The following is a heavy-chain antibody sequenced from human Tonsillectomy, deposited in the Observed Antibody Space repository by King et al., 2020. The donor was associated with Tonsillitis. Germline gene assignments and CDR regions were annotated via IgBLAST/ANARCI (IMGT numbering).Heavy chain of an antibody. CDR1: VGSISGDY. CDR3: ARSDFWSGYYNF. V-gene: IGHV4-4*07. Sequence: VQLQESGPGLVKPSEALSLTCTVSVGSISGDYWSWIRQPAGTGLEWIGRIYTSRSTNYNPSLKIRVTMSVDTSKNQFSLKLSSVTAADTAVYYCARSDFWSGYYNFWGQGTLVTVSS. D-gene: IGHD3-3*01. CDR2: IYTSRST. J-gene: IGHJ4*02.